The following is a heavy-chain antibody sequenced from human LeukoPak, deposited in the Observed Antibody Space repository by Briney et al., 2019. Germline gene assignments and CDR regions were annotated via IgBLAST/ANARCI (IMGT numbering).Heavy chain of an antibody. D-gene: IGHD6-19*01. CDR3: ATRRIAVAAPFDY. J-gene: IGHJ4*02. CDR2: IYYSGST. V-gene: IGHV4-59*01. CDR1: GASLTSYY. Sequence: SETLSLTCAVSGASLTSYYWSWIRQPPGKGLEWIGCIYYSGSTNYNPSLKSRVTMSVDTSKNEFSLKLSSVTTADTAVYYCATRRIAVAAPFDYWGQGTLVTVSS.